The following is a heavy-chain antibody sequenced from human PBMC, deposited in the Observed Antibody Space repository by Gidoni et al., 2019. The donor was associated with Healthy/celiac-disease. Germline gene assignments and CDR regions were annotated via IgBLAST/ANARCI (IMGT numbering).Heavy chain of an antibody. D-gene: IGHD3-10*01. CDR3: ARDGVAGSGSETYYYYGMDV. CDR2: IWYDVSNK. Sequence: QVQLGESGGGVVQRGWSLRPSCAASGFTFSSHGMHWVRQAPGKGLEWVAVIWYDVSNKYYADSVKGRFTISRDNSKNTLYLQMNSLRAEDTAVYYWARDGVAGSGSETYYYYGMDVWGQGTTVTVSS. J-gene: IGHJ6*02. CDR1: GFTFSSHG. V-gene: IGHV3-33*01.